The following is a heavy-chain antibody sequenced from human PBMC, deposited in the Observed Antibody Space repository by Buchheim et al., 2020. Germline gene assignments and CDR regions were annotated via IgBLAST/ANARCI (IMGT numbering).Heavy chain of an antibody. CDR3: ARDQRRGYSYGYWADYYYYYGMDV. J-gene: IGHJ6*02. CDR2: INHSGST. Sequence: QVQLQQWGAGLLKPSETLSLTCAVYGGSFSGYYWSWMRQPPGKGLEWIGEINHSGSTNYNPSLKSRVTISVDTSKNQFSLKLSSVTAADTAVYYCARDQRRGYSYGYWADYYYYYGMDVWGQGTT. D-gene: IGHD5-18*01. CDR1: GGSFSGYY. V-gene: IGHV4-34*01.